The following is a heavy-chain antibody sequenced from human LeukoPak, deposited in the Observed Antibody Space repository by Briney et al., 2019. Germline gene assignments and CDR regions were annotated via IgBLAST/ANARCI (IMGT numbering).Heavy chain of an antibody. CDR3: ARAGSSWYYFDY. CDR1: GFTFSSYA. J-gene: IGHJ4*02. CDR2: ISYDGSNK. D-gene: IGHD6-13*01. V-gene: IGHV3-30-3*01. Sequence: GGSLRLSCAASGFTFSSYAMHWVRQAPGKGLEWVAVISYDGSNKYYADSVKGRFTISRDNSKNTLYLQMNSLRAEDTAVYYCARAGSSWYYFDYWGQGTLVTVSS.